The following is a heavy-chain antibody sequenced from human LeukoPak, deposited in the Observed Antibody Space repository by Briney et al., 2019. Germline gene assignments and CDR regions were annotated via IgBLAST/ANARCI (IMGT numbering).Heavy chain of an antibody. CDR3: ARHTVVVAATNAFDI. D-gene: IGHD2-15*01. V-gene: IGHV5-10-1*01. J-gene: IGHJ3*02. CDR1: GYSFTSYW. Sequence: GESLKISCKGSGYSFTSYWISWVRQLPGKGLEWMGRIDPSDSYTNYSPSFQGHVTISADKSIRTAYLQWSSLKASDTAMYYCARHTVVVAATNAFDIWGQGTMVTVSS. CDR2: IDPSDSYT.